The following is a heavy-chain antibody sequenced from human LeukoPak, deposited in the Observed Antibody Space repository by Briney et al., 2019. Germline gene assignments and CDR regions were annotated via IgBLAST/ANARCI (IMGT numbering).Heavy chain of an antibody. D-gene: IGHD3-3*01. Sequence: GGSLRLSCAASGFTLSSYGMHWVRQAPGKGLEWVAVISYDGSNKYYADSVKGRFTISRDNSKNTLYLQMNSLRAEDTAVYYCAKDRAVGRFLEWLLDWGQGTLVTVSS. CDR3: AKDRAVGRFLEWLLD. J-gene: IGHJ4*02. V-gene: IGHV3-30*18. CDR2: ISYDGSNK. CDR1: GFTLSSYG.